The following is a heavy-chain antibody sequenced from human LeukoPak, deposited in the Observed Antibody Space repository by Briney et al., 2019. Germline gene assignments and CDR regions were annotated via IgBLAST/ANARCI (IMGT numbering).Heavy chain of an antibody. Sequence: GGSLRLSCAASGFTFTTYWMMWVRQAPGKGLEWVAKIKQDGSEEYYVDSVKGRFTISRDNAKNSLYLQMNSLRAEDTAVYYCARGGWIYYFDYWGQGTLVTVSS. CDR1: GFTFTTYW. CDR2: IKQDGSEE. V-gene: IGHV3-7*03. J-gene: IGHJ4*02. D-gene: IGHD6-19*01. CDR3: ARGGWIYYFDY.